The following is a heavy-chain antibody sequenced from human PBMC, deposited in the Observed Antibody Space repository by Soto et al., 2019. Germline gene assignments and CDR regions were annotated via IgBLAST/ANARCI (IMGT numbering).Heavy chain of an antibody. CDR3: AGTVFGGASYAFDI. V-gene: IGHV3-21*01. Sequence: EVQLVESGGGLVKPGGSLRLSCAASGFTFSSYSMNWVRQAPGKGLEWVSSISSSSSYIYYADSVKGRFTISRDNAKNSRYLQMNSLRAEDTAVYYCAGTVFGGASYAFDIWGQGTMVTVSS. CDR1: GFTFSSYS. CDR2: ISSSSSYI. J-gene: IGHJ3*02. D-gene: IGHD3-16*01.